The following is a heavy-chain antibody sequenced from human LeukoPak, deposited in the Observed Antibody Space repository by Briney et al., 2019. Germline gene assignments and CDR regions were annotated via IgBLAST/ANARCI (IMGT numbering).Heavy chain of an antibody. CDR1: GFTFSSYG. J-gene: IGHJ4*02. CDR3: AKPRYSGSYYFDY. Sequence: GSLRLSCAASGFTFSSYGMHWVRQAPGKGLEWVTFIRFDGSNKYYADSVKGRFTISRDNSKNTLYLQINNLRAEDTAVYYCAKPRYSGSYYFDYWGQGTLATVSS. V-gene: IGHV3-30*02. D-gene: IGHD1-26*01. CDR2: IRFDGSNK.